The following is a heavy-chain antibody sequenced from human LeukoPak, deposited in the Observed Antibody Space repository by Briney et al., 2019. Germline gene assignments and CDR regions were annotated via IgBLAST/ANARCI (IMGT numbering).Heavy chain of an antibody. CDR1: GFNFDDYA. J-gene: IGHJ2*01. V-gene: IGHV3-9*01. Sequence: GGSLRLSCAVSGFNFDDYAMHWVRQAPGRGLEWVSGINWKTGNGIYADSVKGRFTISRDNAKNSLYLQMRSLRAEDTALYYCTRRAARWQFDLWGRGTLLTVSS. CDR2: INWKTGNG. CDR3: TRRAARWQFDL. D-gene: IGHD5-24*01.